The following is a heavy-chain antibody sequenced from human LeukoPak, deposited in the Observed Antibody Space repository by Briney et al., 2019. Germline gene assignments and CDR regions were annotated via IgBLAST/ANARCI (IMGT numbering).Heavy chain of an antibody. CDR3: AKAPRYYDSSGYPVYYFDY. V-gene: IGHV3-23*01. CDR2: ISGSGGST. D-gene: IGHD3-22*01. CDR1: GFTFSSYA. Sequence: PGGSLRLSCAASGFTFSSYAMSWVRQAPGKGLEGVSAISGSGGSTYYADSVKGRFTISRDNSKNTLYLQMNSLRAEDTAVYYCAKAPRYYDSSGYPVYYFDYWGQGTLDTVSS. J-gene: IGHJ4*02.